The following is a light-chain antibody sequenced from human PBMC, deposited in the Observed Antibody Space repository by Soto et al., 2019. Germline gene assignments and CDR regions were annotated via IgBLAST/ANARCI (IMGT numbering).Light chain of an antibody. J-gene: IGKJ5*01. V-gene: IGKV1-39*01. CDR2: AAS. CDR3: QQSYTTASIT. CDR1: QSISRN. Sequence: DIQMTQSPSSLSASVGDRVTITCRASQSISRNLNWYQHKPGKAPKLLIYAASSLQDGVPSRFSGGGSGTEFTLSNSSMQPEDFGTYYCQQSYTTASITFGQGPRLEIK.